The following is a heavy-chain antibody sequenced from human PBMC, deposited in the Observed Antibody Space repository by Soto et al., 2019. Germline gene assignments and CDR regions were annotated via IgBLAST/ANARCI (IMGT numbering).Heavy chain of an antibody. J-gene: IGHJ4*02. CDR2: FDPEDGET. CDR3: ATLYYYDSSGFVY. D-gene: IGHD3-22*01. V-gene: IGHV1-24*01. Sequence: ASVKVSCKASGYTFTRYYIHWGRQAPGQGLEWMGGFDPEDGETIYAQKFQGRVTMTEDTSTDTAYMELSSLRSEDTAVYYCATLYYYDSSGFVYWGQGTLVTVSS. CDR1: GYTFTRYY.